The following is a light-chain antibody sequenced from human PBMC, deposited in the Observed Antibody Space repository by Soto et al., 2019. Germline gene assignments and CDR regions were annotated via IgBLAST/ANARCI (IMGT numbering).Light chain of an antibody. CDR3: AAWDDSLSGPGV. Sequence: QSVLTQPPSASGTPGQRVTISCSGSSSNIGSNYVYWYQQLPGTAPKLLIYSNNQRPSGVPDRFSGSKSGTSASLAISGLQSEDEADYYCAAWDDSLSGPGVFGGGTKLTVL. CDR1: SSNIGSNY. J-gene: IGLJ2*01. CDR2: SNN. V-gene: IGLV1-47*02.